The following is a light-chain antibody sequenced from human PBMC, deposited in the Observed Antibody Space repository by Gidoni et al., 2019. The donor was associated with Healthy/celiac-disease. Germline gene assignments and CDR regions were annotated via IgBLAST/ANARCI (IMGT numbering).Light chain of an antibody. CDR3: QQYNNWPX. V-gene: IGKV3-15*01. CDR1: QSVSSN. CDR2: GAS. J-gene: IGKJ2*01. Sequence: ATLSCRASQSVSSNLAWYQQKPGQAPRLLIYGASTRATGIPARFSGSGSGTEFTLTISSLQSEDFAVYYCQQYNNWPXXXQGTKLEI.